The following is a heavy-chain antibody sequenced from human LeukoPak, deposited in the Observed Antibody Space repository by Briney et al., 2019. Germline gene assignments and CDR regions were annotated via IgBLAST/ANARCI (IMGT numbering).Heavy chain of an antibody. D-gene: IGHD2-21*02. CDR3: ASWGDTTAEYFQR. CDR1: GFTFNKCW. CDR2: INPDGRDK. V-gene: IGHV3-7*01. J-gene: IGHJ1*01. Sequence: GGSLRLSCVVSGFTFNKCWMNWVRQAPGKGLEWVAHINPDGRDKYYVDSVKGRFSIYRDNAENSMYLQMNSLRVEDTAVYYCASWGDTTAEYFQRWGQGTLVTVSS.